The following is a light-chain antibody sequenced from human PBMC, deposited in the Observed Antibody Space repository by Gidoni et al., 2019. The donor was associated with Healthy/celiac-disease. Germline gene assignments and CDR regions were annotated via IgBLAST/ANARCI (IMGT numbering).Light chain of an antibody. J-gene: IGKJ1*01. CDR2: CAS. CDR1: QSVSSY. V-gene: IGKV3-11*01. CDR3: QQRSNWPWT. Sequence: EIVLTQSPATLSLSPGERATLSCRASQSVSSYLAWYQQKPGQAPRLLIFCASNRATCIPGRFKGRGSGTGFPLPNRRLEPEDFAVYYCQQRSNWPWTFGQGTKVEIK.